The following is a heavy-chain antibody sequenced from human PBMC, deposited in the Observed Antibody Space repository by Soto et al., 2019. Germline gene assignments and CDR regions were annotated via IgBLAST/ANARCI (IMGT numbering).Heavy chain of an antibody. CDR1: GYTFTSYD. D-gene: IGHD1-7*01. J-gene: IGHJ4*02. CDR2: MNPNNGDT. V-gene: IGHV1-8*01. Sequence: QVQLVQSGAEVKKPGASVKVSCKTSGYTFTSYDINWVRQATGQGLEWMGWMNPNNGDTGYAQKFQRRVTMTRNTSMSTAHMDLSSRRSEDTAVYYCATARSTGRTTEVDYWGQGTLVTVSS. CDR3: ATARSTGRTTEVDY.